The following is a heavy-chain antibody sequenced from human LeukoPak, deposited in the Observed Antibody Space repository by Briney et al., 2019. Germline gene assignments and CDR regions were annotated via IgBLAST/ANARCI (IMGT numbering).Heavy chain of an antibody. CDR1: GGSVSSYY. J-gene: IGHJ2*01. V-gene: IGHV4-59*02. CDR2: MYYSGST. CDR3: AGYGEYWDWYFDL. D-gene: IGHD4-17*01. Sequence: SETLSLTCTVSGGSVSSYYWSWIRQPPGKGLEWIGYMYYSGSTNYNPSLKSRVTISIDTSKNQFSLKLNSVTAADTAVYCCAGYGEYWDWYFDLWGRGTPVTVSP.